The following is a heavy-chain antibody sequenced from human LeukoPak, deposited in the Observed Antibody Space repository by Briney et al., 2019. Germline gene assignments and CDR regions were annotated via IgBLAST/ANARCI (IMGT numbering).Heavy chain of an antibody. D-gene: IGHD2-15*01. CDR2: IKSKTDGGTT. V-gene: IGHV3-15*01. Sequence: PGGSLRLSCAASGFTFSTYWMSWVRQAPGKGLEWVGRIKSKTDGGTTDYAAPVKGRFTISRDDSKNTLYVQMNSLKTEDTAVYYFSNYRGYCSGGSCLGIWGQGTMVTVSS. J-gene: IGHJ3*02. CDR1: GFTFSTYW. CDR3: SNYRGYCSGGSCLGI.